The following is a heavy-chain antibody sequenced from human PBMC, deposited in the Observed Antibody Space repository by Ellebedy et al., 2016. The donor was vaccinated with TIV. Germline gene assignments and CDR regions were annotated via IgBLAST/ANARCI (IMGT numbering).Heavy chain of an antibody. CDR3: ARAFLLVVAATDNWFDP. J-gene: IGHJ5*02. Sequence: ASVKVSCKASGYTFTSYAMHWVRQCPGQRLEWMGWINGGKCNTKYSQKFQGRVTITRDTSASTAYMELSRLRPEDTAVYYCARAFLLVVAATDNWFDPWGQGTLVTVSS. V-gene: IGHV1-3*01. CDR2: INGGKCNT. D-gene: IGHD2-15*01. CDR1: GYTFTSYA.